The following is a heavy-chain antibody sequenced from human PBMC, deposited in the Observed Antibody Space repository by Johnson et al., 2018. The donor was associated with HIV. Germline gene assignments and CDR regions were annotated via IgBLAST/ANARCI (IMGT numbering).Heavy chain of an antibody. V-gene: IGHV3-66*03. Sequence: VQLVESGGGLIQPGGSLGLSCAASGFNVSTNNMNWVRQAPGKGLEWVSVTYSGGSTYYADSVKGRFNISRDNSKNTLYLQMNSLRAEDTAVYYCARESLDAFDIWGQGTMVTVSS. CDR3: ARESLDAFDI. J-gene: IGHJ3*02. CDR1: GFNVSTNN. CDR2: TYSGGST.